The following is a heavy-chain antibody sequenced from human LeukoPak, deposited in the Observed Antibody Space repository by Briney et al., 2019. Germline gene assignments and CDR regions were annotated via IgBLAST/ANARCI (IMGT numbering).Heavy chain of an antibody. CDR1: GYTFTRYY. J-gene: IGHJ5*02. V-gene: IGHV1-46*01. D-gene: IGHD3-22*01. CDR3: ARDRPADGDSSGFDP. Sequence: ASVKVSCKTSGYTFTRYYIHWGRQAPGQGLEWMGIINPSGGSTSYAQKFQGRVTMTRDTSTSTVYMELSSLRSEDTAVYYCARDRPADGDSSGFDPWGQGTLVTVSS. CDR2: INPSGGST.